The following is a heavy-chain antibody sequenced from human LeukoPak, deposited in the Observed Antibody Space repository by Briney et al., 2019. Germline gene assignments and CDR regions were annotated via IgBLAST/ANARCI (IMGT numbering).Heavy chain of an antibody. CDR3: ARGSGMTTSLYHYGMDV. CDR2: INHSGST. Sequence: PSETLSLTCAVYGGSFSGYYWSWIRQPPGKGLEWIGEINHSGSTNYNPSLKSRVTISVDTSKNQFSLKLSSVTAADTAVYYCARGSGMTTSLYHYGMDVWGQGTTVTVSS. D-gene: IGHD4-11*01. CDR1: GGSFSGYY. V-gene: IGHV4-34*01. J-gene: IGHJ6*02.